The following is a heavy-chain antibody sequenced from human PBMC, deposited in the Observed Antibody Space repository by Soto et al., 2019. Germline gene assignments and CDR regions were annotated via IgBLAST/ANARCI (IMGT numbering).Heavy chain of an antibody. CDR1: GYTFTSYG. Sequence: QVPLVQSGAEVKKPGASVKVSCKASGYTFTSYGISWVRQAPGQGLEWMGWISAYNGNTNYAQKLQGRVTMTTDTSTSTAYMELRSLRSDDTAVYYCARVRHYVWGSYRKGYFDYWGQGTLVTVSS. CDR3: ARVRHYVWGSYRKGYFDY. J-gene: IGHJ4*02. V-gene: IGHV1-18*04. D-gene: IGHD3-16*02. CDR2: ISAYNGNT.